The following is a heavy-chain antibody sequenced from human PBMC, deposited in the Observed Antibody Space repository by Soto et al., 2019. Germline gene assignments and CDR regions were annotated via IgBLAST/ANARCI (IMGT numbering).Heavy chain of an antibody. CDR2: ISAYNGNT. CDR3: ARDLDILTGTNWFDP. V-gene: IGHV1-18*01. D-gene: IGHD3-9*01. J-gene: IGHJ5*02. CDR1: GYTFTSYG. Sequence: ASVKVSCKASGYTFTSYGISWVRQAPGQGLEWMGWISAYNGNTNYAQKLQGRVTMTTDTSTSTAYMELRSLRSDDTAVYYCARDLDILTGTNWFDPWGQGTLVTVPQ.